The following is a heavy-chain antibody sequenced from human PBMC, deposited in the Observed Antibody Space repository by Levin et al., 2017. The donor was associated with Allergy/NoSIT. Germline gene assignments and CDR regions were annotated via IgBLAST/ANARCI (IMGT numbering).Heavy chain of an antibody. D-gene: IGHD6-19*01. Sequence: GESLKISCAASGFPFSGYEMNWVRQTPGRGLVWLSYISVSGSTMHYADSVNGRFTISRDNTKNSLFLQMNSLRVEDTAVYYCVTSAWDSWGQGTLVTVSS. V-gene: IGHV3-48*03. CDR3: VTSAWDS. CDR1: GFPFSGYE. CDR2: ISVSGSTM. J-gene: IGHJ4*02.